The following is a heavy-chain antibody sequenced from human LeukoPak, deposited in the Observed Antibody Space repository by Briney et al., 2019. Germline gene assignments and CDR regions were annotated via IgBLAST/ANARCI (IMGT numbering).Heavy chain of an antibody. CDR1: GFTFISYW. V-gene: IGHV3-7*01. Sequence: TGGSLRRSCAASGFTFISYWMSWVRQAPGKGLEGGANIKQDGSEKYYVDSVRGRFTISRDNAKNSLSLPTNTLRAEDKAVYSCARDRVVDMITFGGVIGDFDYWGQGTLVTVSS. CDR2: IKQDGSEK. J-gene: IGHJ4*02. D-gene: IGHD3-16*02. CDR3: ARDRVVDMITFGGVIGDFDY.